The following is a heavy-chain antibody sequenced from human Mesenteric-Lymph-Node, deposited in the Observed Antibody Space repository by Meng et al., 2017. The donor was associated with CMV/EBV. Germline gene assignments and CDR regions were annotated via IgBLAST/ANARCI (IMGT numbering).Heavy chain of an antibody. CDR3: ARQQTFGVVSSYYYGMDV. Sequence: GESLKISCAASGFTFSSYAMSWVRQVPGKGLEWVAGINWNGGTTALADSVEGRFTISRDNAKNSLYLQMNSLRADDTALYYCARQQTFGVVSSYYYGMDVWGQGTTVTVSS. J-gene: IGHJ6*02. V-gene: IGHV3-20*04. CDR2: INWNGGTT. D-gene: IGHD3-3*01. CDR1: GFTFSSYA.